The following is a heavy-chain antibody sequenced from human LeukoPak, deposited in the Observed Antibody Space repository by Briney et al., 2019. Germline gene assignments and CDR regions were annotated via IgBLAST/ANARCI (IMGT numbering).Heavy chain of an antibody. CDR1: GFTFSSYG. CDR3: AKGLMGLRYFDY. D-gene: IGHD2-8*01. J-gene: IGHJ4*02. V-gene: IGHV3-30*18. Sequence: GGSLRLSCAASGFTFSSYGMHWVRQAPGKGLEWVAVISYDGSNKYYADSVKGRFTISRENSKNTLHLQMNSLRVEDTAVYYCAKGLMGLRYFDYWGQGTLVTVSS. CDR2: ISYDGSNK.